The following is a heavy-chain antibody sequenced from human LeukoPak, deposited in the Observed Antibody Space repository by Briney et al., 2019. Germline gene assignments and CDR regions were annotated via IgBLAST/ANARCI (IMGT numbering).Heavy chain of an antibody. Sequence: PSETLSLTCSVSAGSISNYYWTWIRQPPGEGLEWIGYIYYSGSTNYNPSLKSRVTISIDTSKNQFSLKLSSVTAADTAVYYCARETLEGKFDPWGQGILVTVSS. J-gene: IGHJ5*02. CDR1: AGSISNYY. CDR2: IYYSGST. D-gene: IGHD1-1*01. CDR3: ARETLEGKFDP. V-gene: IGHV4-59*01.